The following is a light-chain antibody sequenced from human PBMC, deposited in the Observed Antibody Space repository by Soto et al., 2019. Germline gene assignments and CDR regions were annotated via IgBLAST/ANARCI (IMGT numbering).Light chain of an antibody. V-gene: IGLV1-44*01. J-gene: IGLJ2*01. CDR2: SNN. CDR3: EAWDGSLNVVL. Sequence: QLVLTQPPSASGTPGQRVTISCSGSSSNIGTNTVNWYQHLPGSAHKLLIYSNNQRPSGVPDRFSGSKSGTSASLAISGLQPDDEADYYCEAWDGSLNVVLFGGGTKLTVL. CDR1: SSNIGTNT.